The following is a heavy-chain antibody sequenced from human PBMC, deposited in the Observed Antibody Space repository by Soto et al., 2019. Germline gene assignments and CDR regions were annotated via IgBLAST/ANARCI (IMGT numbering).Heavy chain of an antibody. CDR1: GGPFSSSA. CDR3: ARPAGRSGMDV. Sequence: GASVKASSKASGGPFSSSAISWLRQAPGQGLEWMGGIIPIFGTANYAQKFQGRVTITADESTSTAYMELSSLRSEDTVVYYCARPAGRSGMDVWGQGTTVTVSS. V-gene: IGHV1-69*13. CDR2: IIPIFGTA. D-gene: IGHD3-10*01. J-gene: IGHJ6*02.